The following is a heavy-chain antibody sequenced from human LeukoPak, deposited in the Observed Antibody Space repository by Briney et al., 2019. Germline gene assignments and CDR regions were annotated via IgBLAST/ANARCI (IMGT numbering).Heavy chain of an antibody. CDR2: IGSSSSYI. CDR1: GFTFSSYN. V-gene: IGHV3-21*01. CDR3: ARDQAYYGSGTYYNVLDY. Sequence: GGSLRLSCAASGFTFSSYNMNWVRQAPGKGLEWVSSIGSSSSYIYYADSVKGRFTISRDNAKNSLYLQMNSLRAEDTAVYYCARDQAYYGSGTYYNVLDYWGQGTLVTVSS. J-gene: IGHJ4*02. D-gene: IGHD3-10*01.